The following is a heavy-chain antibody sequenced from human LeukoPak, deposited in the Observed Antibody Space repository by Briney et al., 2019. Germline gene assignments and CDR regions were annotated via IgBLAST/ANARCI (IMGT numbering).Heavy chain of an antibody. D-gene: IGHD4-17*01. CDR3: ARENDYGDYVMDY. J-gene: IGHJ4*02. V-gene: IGHV3-21*01. CDR1: GFTFSGYS. CDR2: ISSSSSYI. Sequence: PGGSLRLSCAASGFTFSGYSMNWVRQAPGKGLEWVSSISSSSSYIYYADSVKGRFTISRDNAKNSLYLQMNSLRAEDTAVYYCARENDYGDYVMDYWGQGTLVTVSS.